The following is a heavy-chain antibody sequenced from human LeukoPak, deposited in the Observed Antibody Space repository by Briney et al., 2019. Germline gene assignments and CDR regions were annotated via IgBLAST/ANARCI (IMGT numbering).Heavy chain of an antibody. CDR1: GYTFTGYY. D-gene: IGHD3-10*01. V-gene: IGHV1-2*02. CDR2: INPNSGGT. Sequence: ASVKVSCKASGYTFTGYYMHWVRQAPGQGLVWMGWINPNSGGTNYAQKFQGRVTMTRDTSISTAYMELSRLRSDDTAVYYCARDRDPSSPYDAFDFWGQGTMVTVSS. J-gene: IGHJ3*01. CDR3: ARDRDPSSPYDAFDF.